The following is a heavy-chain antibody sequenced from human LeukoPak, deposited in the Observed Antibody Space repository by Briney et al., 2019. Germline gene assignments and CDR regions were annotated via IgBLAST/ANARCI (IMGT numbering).Heavy chain of an antibody. V-gene: IGHV4-34*01. CDR2: INHSGST. J-gene: IGHJ4*02. CDR3: ARGLTSGGSYLVDY. Sequence: SETLSLTCAVYGGSFSGYYWRWIRQPPGKGLEWIGEINHSGSTNFNPSLKSRVTISVDTSKNQFSLELSSVTAADTAVYYCARGLTSGGSYLVDYWGQGTLVTVSS. D-gene: IGHD1-26*01. CDR1: GGSFSGYY.